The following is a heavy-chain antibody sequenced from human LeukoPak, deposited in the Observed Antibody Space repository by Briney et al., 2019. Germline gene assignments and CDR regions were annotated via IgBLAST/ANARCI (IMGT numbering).Heavy chain of an antibody. CDR2: INPNSGDT. CDR3: ARDRAKGYYGSGSFYYYYGMDV. D-gene: IGHD3-10*01. CDR1: AYTFTGYY. Sequence: GASVKVSCKASAYTFTGYYMYWVRQAPGQGLEWMGWINPNSGDTNYAQNFQGRVTVTRDTSISTAYMELTRLRSDDTAVYYCARDRAKGYYGSGSFYYYYGMDVWGQGTTVTVSS. V-gene: IGHV1-2*02. J-gene: IGHJ6*02.